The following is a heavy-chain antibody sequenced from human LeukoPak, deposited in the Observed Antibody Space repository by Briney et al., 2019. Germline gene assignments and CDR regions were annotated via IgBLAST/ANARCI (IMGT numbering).Heavy chain of an antibody. CDR2: IYYSGST. V-gene: IGHV4-59*01. Sequence: PSETLSLTCTVSGGSISSYYWGWIRQPPGKGLEWIGYIYYSGSTNYNPSLKSRVTISVDTSKNQFSLKLSSVTAADTAVYYCARSRSSHSNGYSYGLGPLFDYWGQGTLVTVSS. CDR1: GGSISSYY. D-gene: IGHD5-18*01. CDR3: ARSRSSHSNGYSYGLGPLFDY. J-gene: IGHJ4*02.